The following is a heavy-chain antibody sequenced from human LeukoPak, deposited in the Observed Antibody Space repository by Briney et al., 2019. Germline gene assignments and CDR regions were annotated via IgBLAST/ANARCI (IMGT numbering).Heavy chain of an antibody. V-gene: IGHV4-4*09. J-gene: IGHJ4*02. CDR2: INTKGET. CDR1: GVSMSAYQ. CDR3: ATSNDAKIAPFDH. D-gene: IGHD2-21*01. Sequence: SETLSVTCTVSGVSMSAYQWSWVRQSREKGLEWIGCINTKGETSYNPSLKSRVTTSVDTSKSQFSLRLTSVTAADTAVYYCATSNDAKIAPFDHWGQGTLVTVSS.